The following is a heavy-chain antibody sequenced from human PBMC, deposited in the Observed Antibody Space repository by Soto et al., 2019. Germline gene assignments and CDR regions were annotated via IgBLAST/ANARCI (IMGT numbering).Heavy chain of an antibody. D-gene: IGHD3-16*01. Sequence: EVQLLESGGGLVQPGGSLRLSCVGSGFFFSSYTMTWVRQAPGKGLEWVSSFSATSENTYYADSVRGRFTISRDNSKNTVFLEKNSPAGEDTGMDYCAKAGGQQGGRLPFDYWGQGILV. CDR1: GFFFSSYT. CDR2: FSATSENT. CDR3: AKAGGQQGGRLPFDY. V-gene: IGHV3-23*01. J-gene: IGHJ4*02.